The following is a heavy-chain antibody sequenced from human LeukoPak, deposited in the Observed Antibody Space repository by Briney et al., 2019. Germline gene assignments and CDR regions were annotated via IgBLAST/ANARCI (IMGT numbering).Heavy chain of an antibody. D-gene: IGHD6-13*01. CDR2: ISSSSSYI. J-gene: IGHJ4*02. CDR3: ARVPYSSSWYEFDY. Sequence: GGALRLSRAASGFTFHSYCMKWVRPAPGKGVGGVSSISSSSSYIYYADSVKGRFTISRDNAKNSPYLQMNSLRAEDTAVYYCARVPYSSSWYEFDYWGQGTLVTVSS. CDR1: GFTFHSYC. V-gene: IGHV3-21*01.